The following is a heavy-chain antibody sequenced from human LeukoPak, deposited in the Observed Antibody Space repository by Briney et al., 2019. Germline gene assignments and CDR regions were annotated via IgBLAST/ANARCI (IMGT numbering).Heavy chain of an antibody. CDR2: ISGSGGST. CDR3: AKDSRLDSSSWYFDY. CDR1: GFTFSSYA. D-gene: IGHD6-13*01. V-gene: IGHV3-23*01. J-gene: IGHJ4*02. Sequence: GGSLRLSCAASGFTFSSYAMSWVRQAPGKGLEWVSAISGSGGSTYYADSVKGRFTISRDNSKSTLYLQMNSLRAEDTAVYYCAKDSRLDSSSWYFDYWGQGTLVTVSS.